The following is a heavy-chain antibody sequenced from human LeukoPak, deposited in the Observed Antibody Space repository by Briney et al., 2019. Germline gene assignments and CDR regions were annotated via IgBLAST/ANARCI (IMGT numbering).Heavy chain of an antibody. CDR1: GFTFSKYW. D-gene: IGHD3-10*01. CDR3: ARDREEMVRAPYAFGI. V-gene: IGHV3-7*01. J-gene: IGHJ3*02. Sequence: GGSLRLSCAASGFTFSKYWMTWVRQAPGQGLEWVANIKQDESEKYYADSVKGRFSVSRDNGKSSLYLQMNSLRAEDTAVYYCARDREEMVRAPYAFGIWGQGTMVTVSS. CDR2: IKQDESEK.